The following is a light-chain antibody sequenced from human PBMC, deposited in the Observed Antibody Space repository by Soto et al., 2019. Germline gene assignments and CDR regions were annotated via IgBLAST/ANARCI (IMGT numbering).Light chain of an antibody. Sequence: EIVLTQSPGTLSLSQGERSTLSCRPSQSVSGSYLAWYQQKPGQAPRLLIYEASNRAAGVPGRFSVSGSGTDFSLTITRLEPEDFAFYYCLQGQRWPRTFGLATKVDIK. CDR1: QSVSGSY. CDR3: LQGQRWPRT. J-gene: IGKJ1*01. CDR2: EAS. V-gene: IGKV3D-20*02.